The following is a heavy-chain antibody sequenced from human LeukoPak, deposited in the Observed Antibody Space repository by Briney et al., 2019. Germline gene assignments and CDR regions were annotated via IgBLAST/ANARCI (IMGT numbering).Heavy chain of an antibody. CDR3: AKTSGYYDS. CDR1: GFTFSSYW. Sequence: GGSLRLSCAASGFTFSSYWMSWVRQAPGKGLEWVANIKRDGSDKYYVGSVEGRFTISRDNDKNSLYLQMSSLRAEDTAVYYCAKTSGYYDSWGQGTLVTVSS. V-gene: IGHV3-7*03. D-gene: IGHD3-22*01. J-gene: IGHJ5*01. CDR2: IKRDGSDK.